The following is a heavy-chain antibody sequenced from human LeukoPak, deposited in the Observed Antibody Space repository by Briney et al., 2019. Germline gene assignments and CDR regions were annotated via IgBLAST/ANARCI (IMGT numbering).Heavy chain of an antibody. J-gene: IGHJ6*03. D-gene: IGHD4-17*01. CDR2: LSVSGGTT. Sequence: GGSLRLSCAASGFTFSSHAMGWVRQAPGKGLEWVSSLSVSGGTTYHADSVKGRFSISRDNSKNTLYLQLNSLRAEDTAVYYCAKGGSTSRVTTSRVVFGYYYYLDVWGKGTPVTVSS. V-gene: IGHV3-23*01. CDR3: AKGGSTSRVTTSRVVFGYYYYLDV. CDR1: GFTFSSHA.